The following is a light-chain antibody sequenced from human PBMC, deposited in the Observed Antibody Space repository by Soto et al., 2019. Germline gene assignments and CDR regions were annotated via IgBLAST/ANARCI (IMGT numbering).Light chain of an antibody. Sequence: DIQMTQSPSSLSASVGDRVTITCRASQSISSYLNWYQQKPGKAPKLLIYAASSLQSGVPSRFSGSGSGTDFTLTISSLQPEDFANYYCQQSYSNPLFTSGRGTKVDIX. V-gene: IGKV1-39*01. CDR3: QQSYSNPLFT. CDR2: AAS. CDR1: QSISSY. J-gene: IGKJ3*01.